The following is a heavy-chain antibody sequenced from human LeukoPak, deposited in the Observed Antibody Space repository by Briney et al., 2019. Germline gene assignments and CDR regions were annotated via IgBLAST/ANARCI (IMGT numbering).Heavy chain of an antibody. Sequence: PGRSLRLSCAASGFTFSSYSMNCVRQAPGEGLEWVSSITSSSSYIYYADSVKGRFTISRDKAKNSLYLQMNSLRAEDTDVYYCARVKYYYGSGSLTTSYYFDYWGQGTLVTVSS. J-gene: IGHJ4*02. V-gene: IGHV3-21*06. CDR3: ARVKYYYGSGSLTTSYYFDY. D-gene: IGHD3-10*01. CDR1: GFTFSSYS. CDR2: ITSSSSYI.